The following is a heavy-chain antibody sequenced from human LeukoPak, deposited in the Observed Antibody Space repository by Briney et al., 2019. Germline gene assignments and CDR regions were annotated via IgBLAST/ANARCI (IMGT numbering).Heavy chain of an antibody. CDR1: GGSISTYY. Sequence: DPSETLSLTCSVSGGSISTYYWSWIRQPPGKGLEWIGYIYYSGGTNYNPSLKSRVTISVDTSKNQFSLKLSSVTAADTAVYYCARGGIVVIPADHSDAFDIWGQGTMVTVSS. CDR3: ARGGIVVIPADHSDAFDI. V-gene: IGHV4-59*01. D-gene: IGHD2-2*01. CDR2: IYYSGGT. J-gene: IGHJ3*02.